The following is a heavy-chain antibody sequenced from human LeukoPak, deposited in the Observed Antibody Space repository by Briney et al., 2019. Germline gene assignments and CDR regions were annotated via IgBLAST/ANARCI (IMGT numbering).Heavy chain of an antibody. CDR3: ARDEAPLYCSGGSCYSGGECFDY. D-gene: IGHD2-15*01. Sequence: GGSLRLSCAASGFTFSDYYMSWIRQAPGKGLEWVSYISSSGSTIYYADSVKGRFTISRDNAKNSLYLQMNSLRAEDTAVYYCARDEAPLYCSGGSCYSGGECFDYWGQGTLVTVSS. J-gene: IGHJ4*02. CDR1: GFTFSDYY. V-gene: IGHV3-11*01. CDR2: ISSSGSTI.